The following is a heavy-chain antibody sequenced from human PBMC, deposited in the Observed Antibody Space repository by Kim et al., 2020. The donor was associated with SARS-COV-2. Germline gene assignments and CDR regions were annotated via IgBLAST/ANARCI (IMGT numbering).Heavy chain of an antibody. CDR2: IKSRSDGGTA. CDR3: TVNYDSGSYHYFFYYGVDV. D-gene: IGHD3-10*01. V-gene: IGHV3-15*01. Sequence: GGSLRLSCAASGFTFNNAWMSWVRQAPGKGLEWVGRIKSRSDGGTADYAAPVKGRFTISREDSKNTLYLHMKSLKTEDTGVYYCTVNYDSGSYHYFFYYGVDVWGLGTTVTVSS. CDR1: GFTFNNAW. J-gene: IGHJ6*02.